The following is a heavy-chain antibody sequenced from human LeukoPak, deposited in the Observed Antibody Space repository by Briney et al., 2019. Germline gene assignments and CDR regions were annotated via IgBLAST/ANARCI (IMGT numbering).Heavy chain of an antibody. CDR3: TTGGSVIVAGTRAFDI. Sequence: GGSLRLSCVASDFTSSSTWMNWVRQAPGKGLEWVGRIKSEIDGGATDYAAPVQGRFTVSRDDSQATLYLQMNSLKIEDTAVYYCTTGGSVIVAGTRAFDIWGLGTVVTVSS. CDR2: IKSEIDGGAT. D-gene: IGHD5-12*01. CDR1: DFTSSSTW. J-gene: IGHJ3*02. V-gene: IGHV3-15*07.